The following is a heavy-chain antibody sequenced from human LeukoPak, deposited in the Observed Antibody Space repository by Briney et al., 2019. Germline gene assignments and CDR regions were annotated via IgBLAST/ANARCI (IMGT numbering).Heavy chain of an antibody. J-gene: IGHJ5*02. D-gene: IGHD3-10*01. CDR2: ISPNSGGT. CDR3: ARDRITMVRGVQKNHNWFDP. CDR1: GYTFTGYY. V-gene: IGHV1-2*02. Sequence: ASVKVSCKASGYTFTGYYMHWVRQAPGQGLEWMGWISPNSGGTNYAQKFQGRVTMTRDASISTAYMELSRLRSDDTAVYYCARDRITMVRGVQKNHNWFDPWGQGTLVTVSS.